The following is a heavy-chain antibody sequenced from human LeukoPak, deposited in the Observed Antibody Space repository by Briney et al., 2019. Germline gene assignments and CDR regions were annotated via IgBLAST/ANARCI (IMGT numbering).Heavy chain of an antibody. J-gene: IGHJ4*02. CDR3: ARARLYYYDSSGYQYYFDY. Sequence: GGSLRLSCAASGFTVSSNYMSWVRQAPGKGLEWVSVIYSGGSTYYADSVKGRFTISRDNSKNTLYLQMNSLRAEDTAVYCCARARLYYYDSSGYQYYFDYWGQGTLVTVSS. CDR2: IYSGGST. D-gene: IGHD3-22*01. CDR1: GFTVSSNY. V-gene: IGHV3-53*01.